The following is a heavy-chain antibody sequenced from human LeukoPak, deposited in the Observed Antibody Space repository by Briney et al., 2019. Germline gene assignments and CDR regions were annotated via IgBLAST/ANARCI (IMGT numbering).Heavy chain of an antibody. CDR2: IYWNDDI. CDR1: GFSLSTSGVG. V-gene: IGHV2-5*01. Sequence: SGPTLVKPPQTLTLTCSFSGFSLSTSGVGVGWIRRPPGKALEWLALIYWNDDIRYNPSLKTRLTITKDTSRNQVVLTMTNVDPVDTATYYCAHAPLGSCGSTSCLTWFDPWGPGTLVNVSS. D-gene: IGHD2-2*01. J-gene: IGHJ5*02. CDR3: AHAPLGSCGSTSCLTWFDP.